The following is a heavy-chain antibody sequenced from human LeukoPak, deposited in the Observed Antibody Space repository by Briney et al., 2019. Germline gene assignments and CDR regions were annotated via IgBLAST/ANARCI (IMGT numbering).Heavy chain of an antibody. CDR2: ISGRGDTI. J-gene: IGHJ4*02. Sequence: GGSLRLSCAASGFTFSSYAMSWVRQAPGKGLEWVSAISGRGDTIFYADSLRGRFTVSRDNSKNTLYLQMNSLRAEDTAVYYCAKATMATTYFDYWGQGTLVSVSS. V-gene: IGHV3-23*01. D-gene: IGHD5-24*01. CDR1: GFTFSSYA. CDR3: AKATMATTYFDY.